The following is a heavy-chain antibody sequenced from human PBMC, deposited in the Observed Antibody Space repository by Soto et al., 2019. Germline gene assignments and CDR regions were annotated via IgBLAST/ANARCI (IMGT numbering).Heavy chain of an antibody. CDR3: ARLTGVPAYYYGMDV. J-gene: IGHJ6*02. Sequence: GSGPTLVNPTQTLTLTCTFSGFSLSTSGMCVSWIRQPPGKALEWLARIDWDDDKYYSTSLKTRLTISKDTSKNQVVLTMTNMDPVDTATYYCARLTGVPAYYYGMDVWGQGTTVTVSS. CDR1: GFSLSTSGMC. D-gene: IGHD3-9*01. V-gene: IGHV2-70*11. CDR2: IDWDDDK.